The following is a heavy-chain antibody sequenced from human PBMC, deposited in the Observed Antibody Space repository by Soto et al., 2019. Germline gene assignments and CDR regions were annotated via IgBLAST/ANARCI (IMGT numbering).Heavy chain of an antibody. CDR3: TRQYLLWGPFDY. CDR2: IVVGSGNT. CDR1: GFTFTSSA. D-gene: IGHD3-10*01. J-gene: IGHJ4*01. Sequence: ASVKVSCKASGFTFTSSAVQWVRQARGQRLEWIGWIVVGSGNTNYAQKFQERVTITRDMSTSTAYMELSSLRSEDTAVYYCTRQYLLWGPFDYWGHGSLVTVSS. V-gene: IGHV1-58*01.